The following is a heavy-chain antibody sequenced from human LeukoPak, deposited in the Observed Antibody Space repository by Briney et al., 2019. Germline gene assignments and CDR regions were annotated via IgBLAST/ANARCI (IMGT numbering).Heavy chain of an antibody. CDR3: ARHYYYGSGSFFDY. CDR2: IYYSGST. J-gene: IGHJ4*02. D-gene: IGHD3-10*01. Sequence: SETLSLTCTVSGGSISSYYWSWIRQPPGKGLEWIGYIYYSGSTNYNPSLKSRVTISVDTSKNQFSLKLSSVTAADTAVYYCARHYYYGSGSFFDYWGQGTLVTVSP. V-gene: IGHV4-59*08. CDR1: GGSISSYY.